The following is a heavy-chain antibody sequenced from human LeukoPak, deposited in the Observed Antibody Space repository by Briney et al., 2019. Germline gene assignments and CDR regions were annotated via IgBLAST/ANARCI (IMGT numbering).Heavy chain of an antibody. Sequence: SETLSLTCTVSGGSISSYYWSWIRQPPGKGLEWIGYIYYSGSTNYNPSLKSRVTISVDTSKNQFSLKLTSVTAADTAVYFCARVRYNWNRDFDYWGQGSLVIVSS. V-gene: IGHV4-59*08. D-gene: IGHD1-20*01. CDR1: GGSISSYY. CDR3: ARVRYNWNRDFDY. J-gene: IGHJ4*02. CDR2: IYYSGST.